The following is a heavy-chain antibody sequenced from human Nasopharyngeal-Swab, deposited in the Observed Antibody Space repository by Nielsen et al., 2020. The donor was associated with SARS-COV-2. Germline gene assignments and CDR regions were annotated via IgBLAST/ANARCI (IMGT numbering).Heavy chain of an antibody. CDR2: IYSGGST. CDR1: GFTVSSNY. V-gene: IGHV3-53*01. J-gene: IGHJ4*02. D-gene: IGHD3-22*01. CDR3: ARETDSSGYYYGY. Sequence: GESLKISCAASGFTVSSNYMSWVRQAPGKGLEWVSVIYSGGSTSYADSVKGRFTISRDNSKNTLYLQMNSLRAEDTAVYYCARETDSSGYYYGYWGQGTLVTVSS.